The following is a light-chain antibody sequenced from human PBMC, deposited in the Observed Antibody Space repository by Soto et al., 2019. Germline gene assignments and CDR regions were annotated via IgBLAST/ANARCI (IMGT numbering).Light chain of an antibody. Sequence: ERATINCKSSQSVLYSSNNKNYLAWYQQKPGQPPKLLIYWASTRESGVPDRFSGSGSGTDFTLTISSLQAEDVAVYYCQQYYSTPRTFGQGTKVEIK. V-gene: IGKV4-1*01. CDR2: WAS. J-gene: IGKJ1*01. CDR3: QQYYSTPRT. CDR1: QSVLYSSNNKNY.